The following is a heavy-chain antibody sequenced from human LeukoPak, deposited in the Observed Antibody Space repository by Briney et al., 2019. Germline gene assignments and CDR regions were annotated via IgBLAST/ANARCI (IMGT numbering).Heavy chain of an antibody. D-gene: IGHD3-16*02. Sequence: ASVKVSCKASGYTFTNYAMNWVRQAPGQGLEWMGWIHPSTGYPTYAQGFTGRFVFSLDTSVSTTYLQIRSLKAEDTAVYYCARAFQSLGGLSLPDFWGQGTLVTVSS. CDR3: ARAFQSLGGLSLPDF. V-gene: IGHV7-4-1*02. CDR1: GYTFTNYA. J-gene: IGHJ4*02. CDR2: IHPSTGYP.